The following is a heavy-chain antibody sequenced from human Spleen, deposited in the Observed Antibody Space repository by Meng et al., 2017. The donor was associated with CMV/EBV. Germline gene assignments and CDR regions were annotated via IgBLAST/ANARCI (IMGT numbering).Heavy chain of an antibody. CDR3: ARDFYYDPYYYGMDV. Sequence: GGSLRLSCAASAFTFSSYDMNWVRQAPGKGLDWVSYISSSGSSISYADPVKGRFTISRDNSKNTLYLQMNSLRAEDTAVYYCARDFYYDPYYYGMDVWGQGTTVTV. D-gene: IGHD3-22*01. J-gene: IGHJ6*02. CDR2: ISSSGSSI. CDR1: AFTFSSYD. V-gene: IGHV3-48*03.